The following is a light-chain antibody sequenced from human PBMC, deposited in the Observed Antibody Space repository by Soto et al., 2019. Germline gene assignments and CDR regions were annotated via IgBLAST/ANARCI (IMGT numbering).Light chain of an antibody. CDR3: QQYYTHPLT. V-gene: IGKV1-8*01. CDR1: QGISNY. CDR2: AAS. J-gene: IGKJ1*01. Sequence: AIRMTQSPSSLAASTGDRVTITCRASQGISNYLAWYQQKPGKAPKVLIHAASTLQGGVPSRFSGSGSGTDFTLTISYLQSEDFATYYCQQYYTHPLTFGQGTKVEIK.